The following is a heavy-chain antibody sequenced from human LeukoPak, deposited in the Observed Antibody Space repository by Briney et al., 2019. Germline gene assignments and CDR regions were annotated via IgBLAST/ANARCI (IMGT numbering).Heavy chain of an antibody. CDR3: ARDARPGYCSSTSCRDYYYYMDV. CDR2: ISSNGGST. CDR1: GFTFSSYA. Sequence: GGSLRLSCAASGFTFSSYAMHWVRQAPGKGLEYVSAISSNGGSTYYANSVKGRFTISRDNSKNTLYLQMGSLRAEDMAVYYCARDARPGYCSSTSCRDYYYYMDVWGKGTTVTVSS. J-gene: IGHJ6*03. V-gene: IGHV3-64*01. D-gene: IGHD2-2*01.